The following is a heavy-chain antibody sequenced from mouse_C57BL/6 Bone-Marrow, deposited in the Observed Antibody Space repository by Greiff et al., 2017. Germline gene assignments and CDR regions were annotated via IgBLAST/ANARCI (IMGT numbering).Heavy chain of an antibody. CDR3: ARVDDYDGWFAY. CDR2: INPNNGGT. CDR1: GYTFTDYN. Sequence: EVQGVESGPELVKPGASVKMSCKASGYTFTDYNMHWVKQSHGKSLEWIGYINPNNGGTSYNQKFKGKATLTVNKSSSTAYMELRSLTSEDSAVYYCARVDDYDGWFAYWGQGTLVTVSA. D-gene: IGHD2-4*01. J-gene: IGHJ3*01. V-gene: IGHV1-22*01.